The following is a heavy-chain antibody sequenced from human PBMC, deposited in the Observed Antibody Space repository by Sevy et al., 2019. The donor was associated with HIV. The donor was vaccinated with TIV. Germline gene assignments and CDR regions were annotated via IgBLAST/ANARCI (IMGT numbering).Heavy chain of an antibody. CDR3: AKESVSWYLDF. CDR1: GFTFSRNG. D-gene: IGHD6-13*01. J-gene: IGHJ4*02. Sequence: GGSLRLSCAASGFTFSRNGMHWVRQVPGKGLEWVTLISYDGDSKNYADSVKGRFTISRDNSKNTVYLHMNSLRSEDTVVYYCAKESVSWYLDFWGQGTLVTVSS. CDR2: ISYDGDSK. V-gene: IGHV3-30*18.